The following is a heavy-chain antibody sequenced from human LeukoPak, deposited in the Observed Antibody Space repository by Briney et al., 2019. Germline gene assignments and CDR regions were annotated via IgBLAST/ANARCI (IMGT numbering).Heavy chain of an antibody. D-gene: IGHD3-22*01. Sequence: ASVKVSCKASGGTFSSYAISWVRQAPGQGLEWLGGIIPIFGTATYAQKFQGRVTITADKSTSTAYMELSSLRSEDTAVYYCARTGGFITHPFDYWGQGTLVTVSS. CDR2: IIPIFGTA. J-gene: IGHJ4*02. CDR3: ARTGGFITHPFDY. CDR1: GGTFSSYA. V-gene: IGHV1-69*06.